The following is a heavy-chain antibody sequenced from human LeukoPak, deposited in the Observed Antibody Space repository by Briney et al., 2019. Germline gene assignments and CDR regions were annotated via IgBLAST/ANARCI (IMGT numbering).Heavy chain of an antibody. J-gene: IGHJ4*02. V-gene: IGHV1-2*06. Sequence: ASVKVSCKASGYTFTGYYMHWVRQAPGQGLEWMGRINPNSGGTNYAQKFQGRVTMTRDTSISTAYMELSRLRSDDTAVYYCATADYGDYRASAYWGQGTLVTVSS. CDR3: ATADYGDYRASAY. CDR1: GYTFTGYY. CDR2: INPNSGGT. D-gene: IGHD4-17*01.